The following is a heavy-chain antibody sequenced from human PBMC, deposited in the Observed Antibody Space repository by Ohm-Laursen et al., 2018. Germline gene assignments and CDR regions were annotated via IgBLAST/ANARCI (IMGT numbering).Heavy chain of an antibody. V-gene: IGHV3-48*04. CDR2: ISSGSLSI. CDR3: ARELGIPVTPIDY. J-gene: IGHJ4*02. D-gene: IGHD2-2*01. Sequence: SFRLSCAASGFTFNSYAMHWVRQAPGKGLEWVSYISSGSLSIYYADSVKGRFTISRDNAKNSLYLQMNGLRAEDTAVYYCARELGIPVTPIDYWGQGTLVTVSS. CDR1: GFTFNSYA.